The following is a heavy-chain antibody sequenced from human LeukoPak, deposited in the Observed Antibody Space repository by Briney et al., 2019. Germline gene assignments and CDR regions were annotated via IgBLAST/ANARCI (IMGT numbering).Heavy chain of an antibody. CDR2: INQDGSGK. D-gene: IGHD3-10*01. CDR1: GFTFRRYW. J-gene: IGHJ4*02. Sequence: GGSLRLSCAASGFTFRRYWMSWARQASGKGLEWVANINQDGSGKYYVDSVKGRFTISRDNAKNSLYLQMNSLRAEDTAVYYCVGLGENYWGQGTLVTVSS. CDR3: VGLGENY. V-gene: IGHV3-7*02.